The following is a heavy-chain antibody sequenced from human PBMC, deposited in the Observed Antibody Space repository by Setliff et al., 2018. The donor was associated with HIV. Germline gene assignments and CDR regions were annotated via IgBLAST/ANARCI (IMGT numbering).Heavy chain of an antibody. D-gene: IGHD3-10*01. V-gene: IGHV5-51*01. Sequence: GESLKISCKGSGYSFTSYWIGWVRQMPGKGLEWMGIIYPGDSDTRYSPSFQGQVTISADKSISTAYLQWSSLKASDTAMYYCARSPFQTYYYGSGSYPALDYWGQGTLVTVSS. J-gene: IGHJ4*02. CDR1: GYSFTSYW. CDR3: ARSPFQTYYYGSGSYPALDY. CDR2: IYPGDSDT.